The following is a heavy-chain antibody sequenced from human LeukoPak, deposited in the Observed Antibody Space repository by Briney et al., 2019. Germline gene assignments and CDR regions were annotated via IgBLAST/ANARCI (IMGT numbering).Heavy chain of an antibody. CDR1: GFTFANDG. CDR3: TKFSAPRDWFPED. V-gene: IGHV3-23*01. D-gene: IGHD3-9*01. J-gene: IGHJ4*02. CDR2: ITGSGRST. Sequence: GGSLRLSCAASGFTFANDGLSWVRQAAGKGLDWVSAITGSGRSTYYADSVQGRFTISRDNSKNVMYLQMNSLRVEDTAIYYCTKFSAPRDWFPEDWGQGTLVTVSS.